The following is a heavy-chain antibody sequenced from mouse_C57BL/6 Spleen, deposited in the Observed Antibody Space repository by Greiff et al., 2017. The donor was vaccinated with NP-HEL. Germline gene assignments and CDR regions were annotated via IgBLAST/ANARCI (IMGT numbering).Heavy chain of an antibody. CDR3: ARSDWDGDSYFDV. CDR1: GYAFSSSW. J-gene: IGHJ1*03. D-gene: IGHD4-1*01. Sequence: QVQLLQSGPELVKPGASVNISCKASGYAFSSSWLNWVKQRPGKGLEWIGRIYPGDGDTNYNGKFKGKATLTANKSSSTAYMQLSSLTSEDSAVYFCARSDWDGDSYFDVWGTGTTVTVSS. CDR2: IYPGDGDT. V-gene: IGHV1-82*01.